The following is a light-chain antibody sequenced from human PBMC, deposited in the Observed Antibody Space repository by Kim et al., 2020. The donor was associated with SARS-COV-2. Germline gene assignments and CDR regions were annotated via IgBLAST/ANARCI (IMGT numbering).Light chain of an antibody. CDR1: QSVSSS. CDR2: DAS. V-gene: IGKV3-11*01. Sequence: EIVLTQSPATLSLSPGDRATLSCRASQSVSSSLAWYQQKPGQAPRLVISDASNMATGIPARFSGSGSGTDFTLTISSLEPEDFAVYYCQQRGNWPLTSGPGTKVDIK. CDR3: QQRGNWPLT. J-gene: IGKJ3*01.